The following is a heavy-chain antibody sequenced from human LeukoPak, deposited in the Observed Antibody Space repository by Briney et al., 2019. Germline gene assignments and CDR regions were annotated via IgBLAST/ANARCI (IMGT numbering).Heavy chain of an antibody. V-gene: IGHV5-51*01. Sequence: GESLKISCKGSGYSFTSYWIGWVRQMPGKGLEWMGIIYPGDSDTRYSPSFQGQVTISADKSISTAYLQWSNLKASGTAMYYCARLRGWRPNAFDIWGQGTMVTVSS. CDR2: IYPGDSDT. J-gene: IGHJ3*02. D-gene: IGHD2-15*01. CDR1: GYSFTSYW. CDR3: ARLRGWRPNAFDI.